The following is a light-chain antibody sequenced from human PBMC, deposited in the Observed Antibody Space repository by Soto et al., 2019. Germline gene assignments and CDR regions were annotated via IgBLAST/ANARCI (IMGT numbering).Light chain of an antibody. J-gene: IGKJ1*01. V-gene: IGKV3-20*01. CDR3: QQYGSSPT. Sequence: IVMTQSPATVSVSPGAMATLYCRASQSVGNNLAWYQQKPGQAPSLFIFGASVRATGVPDRFSGSGSGTEFTLSISRLEPEDFAVYYCQQYGSSPTFGQGTKVDI. CDR1: QSVGNN. CDR2: GAS.